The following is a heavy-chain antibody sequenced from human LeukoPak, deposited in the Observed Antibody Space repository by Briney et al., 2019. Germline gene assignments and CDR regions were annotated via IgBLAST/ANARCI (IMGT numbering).Heavy chain of an antibody. V-gene: IGHV1-18*01. CDR2: ISAYNGNT. CDR3: ARFLKNPVNRRGPANYYMDV. D-gene: IGHD2/OR15-2a*01. Sequence: GASVKVSCKASGYTFTSYGISWARQAPGQGLEWMGWISAYNGNTLYAQKFQGRVTMTRNTSISTAYMELSSVRSEDTAVYYCARFLKNPVNRRGPANYYMDVWGKGTTVTISS. J-gene: IGHJ6*03. CDR1: GYTFTSYG.